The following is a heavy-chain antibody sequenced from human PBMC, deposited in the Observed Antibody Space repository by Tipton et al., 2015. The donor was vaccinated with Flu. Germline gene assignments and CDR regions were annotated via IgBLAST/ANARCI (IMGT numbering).Heavy chain of an antibody. CDR2: IYHSGST. Sequence: TLSLTCAVSGYSISSGYYWGWIRQPPGKGLEWIGSIYHSGSTYYNPSLKSRVTISVDTSKNQFSLKLSSVTAAGTAVYYCARVTIGYSSSWYIGGVSDYWGQGTLVTVSS. D-gene: IGHD6-13*01. CDR1: GYSISSGYY. J-gene: IGHJ4*02. CDR3: ARVTIGYSSSWYIGGVSDY. V-gene: IGHV4-38-2*01.